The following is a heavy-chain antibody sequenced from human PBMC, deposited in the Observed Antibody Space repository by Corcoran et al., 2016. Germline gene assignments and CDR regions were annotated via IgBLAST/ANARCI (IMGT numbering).Heavy chain of an antibody. D-gene: IGHD2-15*01. J-gene: IGHJ4*02. CDR1: GGTFSSYA. CDR2: IIPIFGTA. Sequence: QVQLVQSGAEVKKPGSSVKVSCKASGGTFSSYAISWVRQAPGQGLEWMGGIIPIFGTANYAQKFQGRVTITADKSTSTAYMELSSLRSEDTALYYCARGDCSGGSCYGPRFDYWGQGTLVTVSS. V-gene: IGHV1-69*06. CDR3: ARGDCSGGSCYGPRFDY.